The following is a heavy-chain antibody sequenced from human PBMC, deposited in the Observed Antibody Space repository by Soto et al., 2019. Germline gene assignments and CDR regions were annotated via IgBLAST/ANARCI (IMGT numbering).Heavy chain of an antibody. Sequence: PSETLSLTCSVSGDSINSDNYYWGWIRQPPGKGLEWIGSIYYRGNTYYNPSLKTRVTISLDKSKSQFSLKLNSVTAADSAVYFCAREAPWTATTHYFDYWGQGTLVTVSS. CDR3: AREAPWTATTHYFDY. J-gene: IGHJ4*02. CDR2: IYYRGNT. D-gene: IGHD1-1*01. V-gene: IGHV4-39*02. CDR1: GDSINSDNYY.